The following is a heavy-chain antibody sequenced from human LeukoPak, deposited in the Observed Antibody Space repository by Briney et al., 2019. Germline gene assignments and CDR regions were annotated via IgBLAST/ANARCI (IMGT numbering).Heavy chain of an antibody. Sequence: PGGSLRLSCAASGFTFSSYEMNWVRQAPGKGLEWVSYISSSGSTIYYADSVKGRFTISRDNAKNSLYLQMNSLRAEDTAVFYCATNDYGASDYWGQGTLVTVSS. J-gene: IGHJ4*02. CDR3: ATNDYGASDY. V-gene: IGHV3-48*03. CDR1: GFTFSSYE. D-gene: IGHD4-17*01. CDR2: ISSSGSTI.